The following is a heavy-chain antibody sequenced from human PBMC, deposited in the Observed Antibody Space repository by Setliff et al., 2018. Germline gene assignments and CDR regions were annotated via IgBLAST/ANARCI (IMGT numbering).Heavy chain of an antibody. CDR1: DDSFYSDYY. J-gene: IGHJ4*02. V-gene: IGHV4-38-2*02. D-gene: IGHD5-12*01. CDR2: IYHSGST. CDR3: ARGMRDGYRSFHY. Sequence: SETLSLTCSVSDDSFYSDYYFWGWIRQPPGKGLEWIGTIYHSGSTYFNPSLESRVTLSVDTSKNQFSLKLTSVIAADTAVYYCARGMRDGYRSFHYWGQGTLVTVSS.